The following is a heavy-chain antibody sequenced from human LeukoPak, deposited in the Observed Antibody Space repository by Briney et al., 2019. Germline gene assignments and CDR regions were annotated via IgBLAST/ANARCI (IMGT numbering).Heavy chain of an antibody. CDR2: IYSDGTT. CDR3: AGSPGRDGYNFLLGY. V-gene: IGHV4-59*01. J-gene: IGHJ4*02. Sequence: SETLSLTCSVSGASTTSYYWNWIRQAPGKGLEWIGYIYSDGTTSYSPSLRSRDTISIDTSKNQFSLKLSSVTAADTAVYYCAGSPGRDGYNFLLGYWGQGTLVTVSS. CDR1: GASTTSYY. D-gene: IGHD5-24*01.